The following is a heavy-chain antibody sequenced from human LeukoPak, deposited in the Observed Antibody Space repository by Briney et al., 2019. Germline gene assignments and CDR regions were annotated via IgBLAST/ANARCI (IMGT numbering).Heavy chain of an antibody. J-gene: IGHJ4*02. D-gene: IGHD2-2*01. CDR2: ISAYSGNT. CDR3: ARGQYPVPAAASFDY. Sequence: ASVKVSCKASGYTFTSYGISWVRQAPGQGLEWMGWISAYSGNTNYAQKLQGRVTMTTDTSTSTAYMELRSLRSDDTAVYYCARGQYPVPAAASFDYWGQGTLVTVSS. V-gene: IGHV1-18*01. CDR1: GYTFTSYG.